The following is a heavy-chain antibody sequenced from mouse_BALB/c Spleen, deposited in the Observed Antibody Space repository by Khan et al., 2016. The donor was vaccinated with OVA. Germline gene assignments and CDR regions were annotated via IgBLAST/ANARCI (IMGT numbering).Heavy chain of an antibody. CDR2: ISSGGSYT. D-gene: IGHD1-2*01. CDR1: GFTFNSYV. V-gene: IGHV5-6*01. Sequence: EVELVESGGDLVKPGGSLKLSCAASGFTFNSYVMSWVRQTPDKRLEWVAAISSGGSYTNYPDSVKGRFTLSRDNAKNTLYLQMSSLKSEDTAIYYCTRHRFTTAAAWFAYWGQGTLVTVSA. J-gene: IGHJ3*01. CDR3: TRHRFTTAAAWFAY.